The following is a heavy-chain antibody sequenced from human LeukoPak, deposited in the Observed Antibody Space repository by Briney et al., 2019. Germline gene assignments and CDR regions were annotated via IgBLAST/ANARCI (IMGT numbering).Heavy chain of an antibody. CDR3: ARKRPNYFDY. CDR1: GASVSSGDYH. CDR2: INLDGSQK. J-gene: IGHJ4*02. V-gene: IGHV3-7*01. Sequence: ETLSLTCTVSGASVSSGDYHWSWVRQAPGKGPEWVANINLDGSQKYYVDSVKGRFTISRDNAENSLYLQMNSLRAEDTALYYCARKRPNYFDYWGQGTLVTVSS.